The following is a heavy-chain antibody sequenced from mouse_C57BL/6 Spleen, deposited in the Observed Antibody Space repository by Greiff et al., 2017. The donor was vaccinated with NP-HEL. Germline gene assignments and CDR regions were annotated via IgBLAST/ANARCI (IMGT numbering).Heavy chain of an antibody. J-gene: IGHJ2*01. Sequence: VQLVESGAELVRPGTSVKVSCKASGYAFTNYLIEWVKQRPGQGLEWIGVINPGSGGTNYNEKFKGKATLTADKSSSTAYMQLSSLTSEDSAVYFCARLGTTPLDYWGQGTTLTVSS. D-gene: IGHD2-13*01. V-gene: IGHV1-54*01. CDR1: GYAFTNYL. CDR2: INPGSGGT. CDR3: ARLGTTPLDY.